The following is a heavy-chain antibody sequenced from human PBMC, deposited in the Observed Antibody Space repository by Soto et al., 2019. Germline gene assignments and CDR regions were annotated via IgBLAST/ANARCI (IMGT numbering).Heavy chain of an antibody. Sequence: EVQLVESGGGLVQPGGSLRLSCAASGSTFSSYWMHWVRQAPGKGLVWVSRINSDGRSTSYADSVKGRFTISRDNAKNTLYLQMNSLRAEDTAVYYCASYYGSGSYWPTYWGQGTLVTVSS. V-gene: IGHV3-74*01. CDR3: ASYYGSGSYWPTY. CDR1: GSTFSSYW. J-gene: IGHJ4*02. CDR2: INSDGRST. D-gene: IGHD3-10*01.